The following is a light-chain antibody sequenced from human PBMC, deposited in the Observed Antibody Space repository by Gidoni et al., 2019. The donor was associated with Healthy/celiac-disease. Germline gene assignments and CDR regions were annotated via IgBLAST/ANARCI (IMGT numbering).Light chain of an antibody. J-gene: IGKJ1*01. CDR2: GAS. V-gene: IGKV3-20*01. CDR1: PSVSSSY. Sequence: EIVLTQSPGTLSFSPGERATLSGRASPSVSSSYLAWYQQKPGQAPRLRIYGASSRATGIPDRFSGSWSGTDFTLTISRLEPEDFAVYYCQQYGSSPWTFXXXTKVEIK. CDR3: QQYGSSPWT.